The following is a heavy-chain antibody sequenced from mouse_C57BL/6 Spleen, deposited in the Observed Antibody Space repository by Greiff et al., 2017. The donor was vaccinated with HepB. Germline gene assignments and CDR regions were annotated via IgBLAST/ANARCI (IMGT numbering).Heavy chain of an antibody. CDR2: ISSGGSYT. Sequence: EVQLVESGGDLVKPGGSLKLSCAASGFTFSSYGMSWVRQTPDKRLEWVATISSGGSYTYYPDSVKGRFTISRDNAKNTLYLQMSSLKSEDTAMYYCASLGDYGAWFAYWGQGTLVTVSA. V-gene: IGHV5-6*01. CDR3: ASLGDYGAWFAY. D-gene: IGHD2-4*01. J-gene: IGHJ3*01. CDR1: GFTFSSYG.